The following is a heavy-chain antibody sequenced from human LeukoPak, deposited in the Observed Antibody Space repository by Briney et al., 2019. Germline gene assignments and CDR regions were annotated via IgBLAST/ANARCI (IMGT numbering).Heavy chain of an antibody. J-gene: IGHJ3*02. V-gene: IGHV3-30*03. D-gene: IGHD3-10*01. CDR1: GFTFSNYD. CDR2: ISYDGSNK. CDR3: ARGGSYYASGSHFAFDI. Sequence: GGSLRLSCAASGFTFSNYDMHWVRQAPGKGLEWVAVISYDGSNKYYADSVKGRFTISRDNSKNTLYLQMNSLRPQDTAVYYCARGGSYYASGSHFAFDIWGQGTMVTVSS.